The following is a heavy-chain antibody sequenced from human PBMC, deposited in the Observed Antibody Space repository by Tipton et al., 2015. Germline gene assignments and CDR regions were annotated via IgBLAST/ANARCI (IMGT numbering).Heavy chain of an antibody. CDR2: IYYSGTT. J-gene: IGHJ4*02. CDR3: ARGLDGDYYFDY. CDR1: GGSFSGYY. Sequence: TLSLTCAVYGGSFSGYYWSWIRQPPGKGLEWIGSIYYSGTTYYNPSLKSRVTMSVDTSKNQFSLNLNSVTAADTAVYYCARGLDGDYYFDYWGQGTLVTVSS. D-gene: IGHD4-17*01. V-gene: IGHV4-34*11.